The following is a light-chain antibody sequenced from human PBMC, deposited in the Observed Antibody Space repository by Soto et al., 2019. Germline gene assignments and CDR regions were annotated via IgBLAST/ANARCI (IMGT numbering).Light chain of an antibody. CDR1: QGVSSN. Sequence: DIQMTQFPSSLSASVGDRVTIFCRASQGVSSNFPWYQQKPGRAPKLLIHSASTLQSGVPSRVTGTRSGTDFTLTITDLQTAEFATYFCQQTYSTPLTFGGGTKVE. CDR3: QQTYSTPLT. J-gene: IGKJ4*01. V-gene: IGKV1-39*01. CDR2: SAS.